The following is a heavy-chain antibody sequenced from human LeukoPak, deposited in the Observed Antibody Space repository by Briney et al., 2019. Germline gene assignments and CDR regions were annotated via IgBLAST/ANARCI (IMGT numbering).Heavy chain of an antibody. CDR3: AKDGRFLLWFDY. D-gene: IGHD3-22*01. CDR1: GFTVSSNY. CDR2: ISGSGGST. J-gene: IGHJ5*01. V-gene: IGHV3-23*01. Sequence: AGGSLRPSCAASGFTVSSNYMSWVRQAPGKGLEWVSAISGSGGSTYYADSVKGRFTISRDNSKNTLYLQMNSLRAEDTAVYYCAKDGRFLLWFDYWGQGTLVTVSS.